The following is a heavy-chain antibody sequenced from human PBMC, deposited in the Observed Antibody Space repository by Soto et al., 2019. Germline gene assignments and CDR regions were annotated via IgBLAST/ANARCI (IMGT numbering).Heavy chain of an antibody. CDR1: SGSFGSGIW. D-gene: IGHD6-19*01. CDR2: LYHTGNT. J-gene: IGHJ5*02. CDR3: ARHIPVAGTQYWFDP. Sequence: SETLSLTCTASSGSFGSGIWWSWVRQPPGKGLEWIGELYHTGNTNYNPSLKSRLTMSVDESKNQFSLSLSSVTAADTAVYYCARHIPVAGTQYWFDPWGQGTLVTGS. V-gene: IGHV4-4*02.